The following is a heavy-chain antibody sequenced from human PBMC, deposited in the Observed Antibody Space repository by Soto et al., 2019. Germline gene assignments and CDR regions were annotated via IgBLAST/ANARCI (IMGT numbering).Heavy chain of an antibody. V-gene: IGHV1-69*12. J-gene: IGHJ4*02. CDR3: ASPAGEGGYSGLLPLL. CDR1: GGTFSSYA. Sequence: QVQLVQSGAEVKKPGSSVKVSCKASGGTFSSYAISWVRQAPGQGLEWMGGIIPIFGTANYAQKFQGRVTIPADESTSTADMELSSLRSEDTAVYYCASPAGEGGYSGLLPLLWGQGTLVTVSS. D-gene: IGHD5-12*01. CDR2: IIPIFGTA.